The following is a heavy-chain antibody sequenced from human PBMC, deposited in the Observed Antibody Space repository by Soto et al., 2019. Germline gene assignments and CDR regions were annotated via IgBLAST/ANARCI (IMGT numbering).Heavy chain of an antibody. CDR1: GFTFSSYS. CDR3: ARDPVGTTIGSYFDH. D-gene: IGHD2-2*01. CDR2: ISTSTTIM. J-gene: IGHJ4*02. V-gene: IGHV3-48*02. Sequence: EVQLVESGGGLVQPGGSLRLSCAASGFTFSSYSMNWVRQAPGKGLEWLSYISTSTTIMSYAEAVRGRFTISRDNAKNSLYIQMNNLRDEDTAVYYCARDPVGTTIGSYFDHWGQGTLVTVSS.